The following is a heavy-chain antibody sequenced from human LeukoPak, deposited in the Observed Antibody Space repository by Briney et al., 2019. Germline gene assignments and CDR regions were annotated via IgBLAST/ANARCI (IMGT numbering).Heavy chain of an antibody. J-gene: IGHJ6*02. V-gene: IGHV1-3*01. CDR1: GYTFTSHA. CDR3: AAPSGSFLAFYYGMDV. D-gene: IGHD1-26*01. CDR2: INAGNGNT. Sequence: ASVKVSCKASGYTFTSHAIHWVRQAPGQRLEWMGWINAGNGNTKYSQKFQGRVTMTEDTSTDTAYMELSSLRSEDTAVYYCAAPSGSFLAFYYGMDVWGQGTTVTVSS.